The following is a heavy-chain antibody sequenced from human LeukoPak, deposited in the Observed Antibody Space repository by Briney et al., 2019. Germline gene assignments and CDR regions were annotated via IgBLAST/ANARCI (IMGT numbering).Heavy chain of an antibody. V-gene: IGHV3-15*01. J-gene: IGHJ4*02. D-gene: IGHD3-3*01. CDR3: TVLPYCDFWSGYLDY. CDR2: IKSKTDGGTT. CDR1: GFTFSSYE. Sequence: GGSLRLSCAASGFTFSSYEMNWVRQAAGKGLEWVGRIKSKTDGGTTDYAAPVKGRFTISRDDSKNTLYLQMNSLKTEDTAVYYCTVLPYCDFWSGYLDYWGQGTMVTVSS.